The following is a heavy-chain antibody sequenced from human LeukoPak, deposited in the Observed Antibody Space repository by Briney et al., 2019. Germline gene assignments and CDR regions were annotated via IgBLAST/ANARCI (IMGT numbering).Heavy chain of an antibody. Sequence: GESLKICWKGAGYSFTSDWSGWGRQMPGKGLEWMGIIYPGDSYTRYSPSFQGQVTISADKSIRTAYMEWRSLKDSDTAMYYCARVGINSGSYFSYFDYWGQGTLVTVSS. CDR2: IYPGDSYT. D-gene: IGHD3-10*01. CDR1: GYSFTSDW. CDR3: ARVGINSGSYFSYFDY. J-gene: IGHJ4*02. V-gene: IGHV5-51*01.